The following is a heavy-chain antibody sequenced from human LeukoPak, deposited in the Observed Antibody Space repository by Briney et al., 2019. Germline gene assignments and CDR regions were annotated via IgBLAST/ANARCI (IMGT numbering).Heavy chain of an antibody. CDR1: GFTFKDYT. D-gene: IGHD6-19*01. V-gene: IGHV3-48*04. CDR3: ARDRSVAGKPQYYFDY. Sequence: GGSLRLSCAASGFTFKDYTMNWVRQAPGKGLEWVSYISSSGSTIYYADSVKGRFTISRDNAKNSLYLQMNSLRAEDTAVYYCARDRSVAGKPQYYFDYWGQGTLVTVSS. CDR2: ISSSGSTI. J-gene: IGHJ4*02.